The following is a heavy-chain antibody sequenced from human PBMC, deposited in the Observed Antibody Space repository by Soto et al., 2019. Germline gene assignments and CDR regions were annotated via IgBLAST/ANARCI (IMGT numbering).Heavy chain of an antibody. CDR1: GGSISSSSYY. V-gene: IGHV4-39*07. J-gene: IGHJ5*02. CDR3: ARPQWTYYYGSGSPNWFDP. Sequence: PSETLSLTCTVSGGSISSSSYYWGWIRQPPGKGLEWIGCIYYSGSTNYNPSLKSRVTISVDTSKNQFSLKLSSVTAADTAVYYCARPQWTYYYGSGSPNWFDPVGQGTLVTVSS. D-gene: IGHD3-10*01. CDR2: IYYSGST.